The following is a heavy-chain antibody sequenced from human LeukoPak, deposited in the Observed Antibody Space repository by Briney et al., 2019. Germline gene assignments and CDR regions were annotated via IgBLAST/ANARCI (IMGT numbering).Heavy chain of an antibody. D-gene: IGHD6-13*01. CDR3: ARDGYSSSWYGGNWFDP. V-gene: IGHV1-18*01. J-gene: IGHJ5*02. CDR1: GYTFTRYG. CDR2: ISAYNGNT. Sequence: ASVKVSCKASGYTFTRYGITWVRQAPGQGPEWMGWISAYNGNTKYAQKLQGRVTMTTDTSTSTAYMELRSLRSDDTAVYYCARDGYSSSWYGGNWFDPWGQGTLVTVSS.